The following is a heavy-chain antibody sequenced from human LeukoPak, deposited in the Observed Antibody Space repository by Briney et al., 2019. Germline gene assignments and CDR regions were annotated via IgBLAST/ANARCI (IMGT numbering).Heavy chain of an antibody. CDR3: ARLPYSSGWYPYFDY. CDR1: GGSISTSAYY. D-gene: IGHD6-19*01. Sequence: PSETLSLTCIVSGGSISTSAYYWGWIRQPPGEGLQWIGSIYYSGNTYYNSSLKSRVTISVDTSTSQFSLRLSSVTAADTAVYYCARLPYSSGWYPYFDYWGQGTLVTVSS. J-gene: IGHJ4*02. V-gene: IGHV4-39*01. CDR2: IYYSGNT.